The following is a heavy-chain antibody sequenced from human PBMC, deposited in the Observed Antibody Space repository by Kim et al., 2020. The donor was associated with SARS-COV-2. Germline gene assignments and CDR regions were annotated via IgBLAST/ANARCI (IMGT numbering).Heavy chain of an antibody. Sequence: ASVKVSCKASGYTFTGYYMHWVRQAPGQGLEWMGWINPNSGGTNYAQKFQGWVTMTRDTSISTAYMELSRLRSDDTAVYYCARGGSGWYPMFLFDYWGQGTLVTVSS. V-gene: IGHV1-2*04. CDR2: INPNSGGT. CDR1: GYTFTGYY. J-gene: IGHJ4*02. CDR3: ARGGSGWYPMFLFDY. D-gene: IGHD6-19*01.